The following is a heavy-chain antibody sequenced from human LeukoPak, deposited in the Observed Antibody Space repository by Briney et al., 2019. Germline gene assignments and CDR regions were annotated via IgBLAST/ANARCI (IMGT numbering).Heavy chain of an antibody. CDR1: GFTFHDYA. V-gene: IGHV3-43*02. D-gene: IGHD4-23*01. CDR3: AKDRPVVSY. Sequence: PGGSLRLSCAASGFTFHDYAMHWVRQAPGRGLEWVSYITADGTTTYYADSVKGRFTVSRDNSKSSLHLQMSGLRTDDTALYYCAKDRPVVSYWGQGTLVSVSS. CDR2: ITADGTTT. J-gene: IGHJ4*02.